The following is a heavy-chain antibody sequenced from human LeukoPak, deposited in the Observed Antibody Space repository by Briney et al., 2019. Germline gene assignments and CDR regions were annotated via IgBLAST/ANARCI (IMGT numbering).Heavy chain of an antibody. J-gene: IGHJ4*02. CDR3: ARDLEAANTYYFDY. CDR2: ISSTGTT. D-gene: IGHD6-13*01. V-gene: IGHV3-66*01. CDR1: GFTVSSSY. Sequence: GGSLRLSCAASGFTVSSSYMSWVRQAPGKGLEWVSIISSTGTTYYADSVKGRFTISRDNSKNTVYLQVNSLRDEDTAVYYCARDLEAANTYYFDYWGQGTMVTVSS.